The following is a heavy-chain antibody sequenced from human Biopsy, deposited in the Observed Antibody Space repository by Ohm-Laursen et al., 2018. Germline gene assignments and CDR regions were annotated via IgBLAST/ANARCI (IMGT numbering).Heavy chain of an antibody. CDR2: IDVSDYNT. D-gene: IGHD1-14*01. CDR1: GFTFHPYA. Sequence: GSLRLSCSASGFTFHPYAMNWVRQAPGKGLEWVAHIDVSDYNTYYADSVRGRFTISKDNSNQMVHLEINRLTADDTAVYYCVKQWGGYNFDSWGQGTLVTVSS. V-gene: IGHV3-23*01. J-gene: IGHJ5*01. CDR3: VKQWGGYNFDS.